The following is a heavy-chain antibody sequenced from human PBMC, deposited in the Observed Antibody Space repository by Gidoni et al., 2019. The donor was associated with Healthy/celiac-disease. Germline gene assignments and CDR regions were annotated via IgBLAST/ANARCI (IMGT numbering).Heavy chain of an antibody. Sequence: LSLTCTVSGGSISSSSYYWGWIRQPPVKGLEWIGSIYYSGSTYYNPSLKSRVTISVDTSKNQFSLKLSSVTAADTAVYYCARRRGRSWASLLGFDPWGQGTLVTVSS. CDR3: ARRRGRSWASLLGFDP. CDR1: GGSISSSSYY. V-gene: IGHV4-39*01. CDR2: IYYSGST. J-gene: IGHJ5*02. D-gene: IGHD3-10*01.